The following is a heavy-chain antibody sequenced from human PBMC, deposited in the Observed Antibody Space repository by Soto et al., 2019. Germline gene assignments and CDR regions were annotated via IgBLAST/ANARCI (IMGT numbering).Heavy chain of an antibody. CDR1: GFTFSSYA. V-gene: IGHV3-23*01. CDR2: ISGSGGST. J-gene: IGHJ6*02. D-gene: IGHD3-3*01. Sequence: GXSLRLSCAASGFTFSSYAMSWFRQAPVNGLEWISAISGSGGSTYYADSVKGRFTISRDNSKNTLYLQMNSLRAEDTAVYYCAKVPRITIFGVVTGHYGMDVWGQGTTVTVSS. CDR3: AKVPRITIFGVVTGHYGMDV.